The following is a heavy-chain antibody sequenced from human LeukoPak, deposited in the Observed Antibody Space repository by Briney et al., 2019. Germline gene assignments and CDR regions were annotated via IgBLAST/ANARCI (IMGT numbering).Heavy chain of an antibody. CDR2: ISPNGGST. J-gene: IGHJ4*02. V-gene: IGHV3-64D*06. Sequence: GGSLRLSCSASGFTFSSYAMHWVRQAPGKGLEYVPAISPNGGSTYYADSVKGRFSISRDNSKNTLYLQMSSLRAEDTAVYYCVPKGTEGYWGQGTLVTVSS. CDR1: GFTFSSYA. CDR3: VPKGTEGY.